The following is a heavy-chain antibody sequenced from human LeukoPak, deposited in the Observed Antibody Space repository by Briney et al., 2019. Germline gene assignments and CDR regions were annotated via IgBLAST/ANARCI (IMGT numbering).Heavy chain of an antibody. D-gene: IGHD3-3*01. CDR2: ISGSGGST. CDR3: ARGIFGVVMFFDY. Sequence: SGGSLRLSCAASGFTFSSYGMHWVRQAPGKGLEWVSAISGSGGSTYYADSVKGRFTISRDNSKNTLYLQMNSLRAEDTAVYYCARGIFGVVMFFDYWGQGTLVTVSS. J-gene: IGHJ4*02. V-gene: IGHV3-23*01. CDR1: GFTFSSYG.